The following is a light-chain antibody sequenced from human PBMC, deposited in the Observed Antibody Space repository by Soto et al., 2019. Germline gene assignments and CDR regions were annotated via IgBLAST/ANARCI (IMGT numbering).Light chain of an antibody. V-gene: IGKV3-15*01. Sequence: EIVMTQSPATLSVSPGERATLSCRASQSISSELAWYQQKPGQPPRLLIYGASTRATGVPARFTGSGSGSDFTLTISGLQSEDFAVYYCQQGQKWPLTFGQGTRLEI. CDR2: GAS. CDR3: QQGQKWPLT. CDR1: QSISSE. J-gene: IGKJ2*01.